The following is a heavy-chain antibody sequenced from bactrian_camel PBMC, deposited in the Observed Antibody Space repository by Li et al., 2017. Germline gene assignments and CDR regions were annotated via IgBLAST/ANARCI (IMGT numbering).Heavy chain of an antibody. V-gene: IGHV3S1*01. D-gene: IGHD6*01. J-gene: IGHJ4*01. CDR1: IDTSSHFC. CDR3: ARTTGYGGTWHCGNKYTYNY. Sequence: HVQLVESGGGSVQAGGSLRLSCAVLIDTSSHFCMGWFRQTPGQEREAVAAISGGGSSTYYTDSVRGRFTISQDTAENTLYLQMTDLKPEDTALYYCARTTGYGGTWHCGNKYTYNYRGQGTQVTVS. CDR2: ISGGGSST.